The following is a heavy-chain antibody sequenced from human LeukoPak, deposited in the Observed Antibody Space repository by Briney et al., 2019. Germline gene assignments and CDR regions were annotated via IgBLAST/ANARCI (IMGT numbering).Heavy chain of an antibody. CDR1: GFTFSSYE. CDR2: ISSSGSTI. CDR3: ARAQRMIVPNFDY. V-gene: IGHV3-48*03. D-gene: IGHD3-22*01. Sequence: GGSLRLSCAAFGFTFSSYEMNWVRQAPGKGLEWVSYISSSGSTIYYADSVKGRFTISRDNAKNSLYLQMNSLRAEDTAVYYCARAQRMIVPNFDYWGQGTLVTVSS. J-gene: IGHJ4*02.